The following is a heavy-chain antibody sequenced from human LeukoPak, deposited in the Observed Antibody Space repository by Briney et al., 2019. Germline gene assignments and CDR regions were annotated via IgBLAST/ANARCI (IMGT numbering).Heavy chain of an antibody. Sequence: PSETLSLTCTVSGASISSYFWSWIRQPPGKALEWIGYIYYNPSLKSRVTISVDTSKNQFSLKLSSVTAADTAVYYCASGYTSDWYNFDYWGQGTLVTVSS. J-gene: IGHJ4*02. CDR3: ASGYTSDWYNFDY. CDR2: IYY. V-gene: IGHV4-59*08. CDR1: GASISSYF. D-gene: IGHD6-19*01.